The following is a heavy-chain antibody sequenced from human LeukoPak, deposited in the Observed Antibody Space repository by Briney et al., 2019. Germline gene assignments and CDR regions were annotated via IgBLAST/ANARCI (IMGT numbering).Heavy chain of an antibody. CDR3: AKDSDSAGYYAFDI. CDR2: ISYDGYSK. CDR1: GFTFTIYG. J-gene: IGHJ3*02. Sequence: GESLKISCAASGFTFTIYGLHWVRQAPGKGLEWVAVISYDGYSKYYADSMKGRFTISRDNSKNTLYLQMDSLRAEDTAVYYCAKDSDSAGYYAFDIWGQGTMVTVSS. V-gene: IGHV3-30*18. D-gene: IGHD3-22*01.